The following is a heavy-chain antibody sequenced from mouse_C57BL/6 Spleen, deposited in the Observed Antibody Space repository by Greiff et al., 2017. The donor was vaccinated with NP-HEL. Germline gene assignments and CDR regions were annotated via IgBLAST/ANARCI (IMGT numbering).Heavy chain of an antibody. Sequence: QVQLQQSGPGLVQPSQSLSITCTVSGFSLTSYGVHWVRQSPGKGLEWLGVIWSGGSTDYNAAFISRLSISKDNSKSQVFFKMNSLQADDTAIYYCARIRGAYYGSSYGYFDVWGTGTTVTVSS. CDR1: GFSLTSYG. CDR3: ARIRGAYYGSSYGYFDV. J-gene: IGHJ1*03. CDR2: IWSGGST. V-gene: IGHV2-2*01. D-gene: IGHD1-1*01.